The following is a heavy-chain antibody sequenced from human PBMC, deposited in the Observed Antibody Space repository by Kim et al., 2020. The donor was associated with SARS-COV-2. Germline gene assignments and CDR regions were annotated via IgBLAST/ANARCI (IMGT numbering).Heavy chain of an antibody. CDR2: IYPDDSNT. Sequence: GESLKISCKGSGYSFTNYWIGWVRQMPGKGLEWMGIIYPDDSNTKYSPSFQGQVTISADKSINTAYLQWSSLKASDTAIYYCARQRAGFGQLWDFWGQGTLVTVSS. CDR1: GYSFTNYW. J-gene: IGHJ4*02. CDR3: ARQRAGFGQLWDF. V-gene: IGHV5-51*01. D-gene: IGHD3-10*01.